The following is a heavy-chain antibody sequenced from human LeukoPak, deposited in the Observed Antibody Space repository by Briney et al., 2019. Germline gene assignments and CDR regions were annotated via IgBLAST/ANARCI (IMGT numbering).Heavy chain of an antibody. V-gene: IGHV3-23*01. Sequence: GGFLRLSCAVSGFTFRNYAMSWVRQAPGKGLEWVSSVTGTGDSTYYADSVKDRFTISRDNSKSTLYLQMNSMRGEDTAVYYCAKDGDSGTYFRDSSSDYWGQGTLVTVSS. D-gene: IGHD1-26*01. CDR3: AKDGDSGTYFRDSSSDY. CDR1: GFTFRNYA. J-gene: IGHJ4*02. CDR2: VTGTGDST.